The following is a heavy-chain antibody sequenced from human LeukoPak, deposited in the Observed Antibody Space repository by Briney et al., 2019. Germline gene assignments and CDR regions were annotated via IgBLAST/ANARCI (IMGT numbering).Heavy chain of an antibody. CDR1: GGSFSGYY. V-gene: IGHV4-34*01. CDR3: ASPGYYYDSRDAFDI. CDR2: INHSGST. D-gene: IGHD3-22*01. J-gene: IGHJ3*02. Sequence: PSETLSLTCAVYGGSFSGYYWSWIRQPPGKGLEWIGEINHSGSTNYNPSLKSRVTISVDTSKNQFSLKLSSVTAADTAVYYCASPGYYYDSRDAFDIWGQGTMVTVSS.